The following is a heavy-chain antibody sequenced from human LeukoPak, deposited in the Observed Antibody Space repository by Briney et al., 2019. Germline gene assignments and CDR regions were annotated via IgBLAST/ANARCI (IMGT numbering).Heavy chain of an antibody. CDR1: GFTFSSYS. CDR2: ISSSSSYI. V-gene: IGHV3-21*04. J-gene: IGHJ4*02. CDR3: ARTYSSGWTRYFDY. D-gene: IGHD6-19*01. Sequence: GGSLRLSCAASGFTFSSYSMNWVRQAPGKGLEWVSSISSSSSYIYYADSVKGRFTISRDNAKNSLYLQMSSLRAEDTAVYYCARTYSSGWTRYFDYWGQGTLVTVSS.